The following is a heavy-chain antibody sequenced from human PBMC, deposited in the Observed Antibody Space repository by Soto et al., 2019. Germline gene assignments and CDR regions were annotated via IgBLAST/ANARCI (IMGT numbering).Heavy chain of an antibody. V-gene: IGHV3-30*18. J-gene: IGHJ3*02. Sequence: LRLSCAASGFTFSSYGMHWVRQAPGKGLEWVAVISYDGSNKYYADSVKGRFTISRDNSKNALYLQVNSLRAEDTAVYYCAKAPNTMVSLDIWGQGTMVTVSS. CDR3: AKAPNTMVSLDI. CDR1: GFTFSSYG. D-gene: IGHD3-10*01. CDR2: ISYDGSNK.